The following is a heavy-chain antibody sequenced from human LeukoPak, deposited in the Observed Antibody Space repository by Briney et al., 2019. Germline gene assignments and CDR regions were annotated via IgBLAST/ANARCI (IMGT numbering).Heavy chain of an antibody. CDR3: ASATSGWPPDY. J-gene: IGHJ4*02. Sequence: ASVKVSCKASGYTFTSYGISWVRQAPGQGLEWMGWISAYNGNTNYAQKLQGRVTITTDTSTSTAYMELRSLRSDDTAVYYCASATSGWPPDYWGQGTLVTVSS. CDR2: ISAYNGNT. D-gene: IGHD6-19*01. V-gene: IGHV1-18*01. CDR1: GYTFTSYG.